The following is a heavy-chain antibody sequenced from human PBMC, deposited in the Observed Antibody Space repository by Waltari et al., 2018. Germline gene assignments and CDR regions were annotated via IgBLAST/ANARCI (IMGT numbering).Heavy chain of an antibody. Sequence: QVQLVQSGAEVKKPGASVKVSCKASGYTFTSYYMHWVRQAPGQGLEWMGIINPSGGSTSYAQKFQGRVTMTRDTSTSTVYMELSSLRSEDTAVYYCARLPLKGVGATKRGFDYWGQGTLVTVSS. D-gene: IGHD1-26*01. CDR2: INPSGGST. CDR3: ARLPLKGVGATKRGFDY. V-gene: IGHV1-46*01. J-gene: IGHJ4*02. CDR1: GYTFTSYY.